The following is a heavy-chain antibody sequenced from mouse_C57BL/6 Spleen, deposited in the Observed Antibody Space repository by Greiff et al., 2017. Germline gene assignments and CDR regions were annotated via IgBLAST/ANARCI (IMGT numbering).Heavy chain of an antibody. Sequence: EVKVVEPGGGLVKPGGSLKLSCAASGFTFSSYAMPWVRQTPEKRLEWVATISDGGSYTYYPDNVKGRFTISRDTAKNNLYLQMGHLKSGDTAMYYCARGGSSYEYFDVWGTGTTVTVSS. D-gene: IGHD1-1*01. CDR1: GFTFSSYA. CDR2: ISDGGSYT. CDR3: ARGGSSYEYFDV. V-gene: IGHV5-4*03. J-gene: IGHJ1*03.